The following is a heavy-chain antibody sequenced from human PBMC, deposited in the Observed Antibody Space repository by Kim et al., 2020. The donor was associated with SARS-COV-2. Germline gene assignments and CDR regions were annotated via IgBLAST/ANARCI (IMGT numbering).Heavy chain of an antibody. CDR1: GGSISSYY. V-gene: IGHV4-4*07. J-gene: IGHJ6*02. Sequence: SETLSLTCTVSGGSISSYYWSWIRQPVGKGLEWIGRIYTSGSTNYNPSLKSRVTMSVDTSKNQFSLKLSSVTAADTAVYYCARTLSPYYYGSGTLYGMDVWGQGTTVTVSS. CDR3: ARTLSPYYYGSGTLYGMDV. CDR2: IYTSGST. D-gene: IGHD3-10*01.